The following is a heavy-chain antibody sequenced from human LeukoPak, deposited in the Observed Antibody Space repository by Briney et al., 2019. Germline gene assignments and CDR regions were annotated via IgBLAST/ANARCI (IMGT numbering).Heavy chain of an antibody. CDR1: GGSFSGYY. Sequence: SETLSLTCAVYGGSFSGYYWSWIRQPPGKGLEWIGEINRSGSTNYNPSLKSRVTISVDTSKNQFSLKLSSVTAADTAVYYCARGYYYDSSGYYPNYFDYWGQGTLVTVSS. V-gene: IGHV4-34*01. CDR3: ARGYYYDSSGYYPNYFDY. CDR2: INRSGST. D-gene: IGHD3-22*01. J-gene: IGHJ4*02.